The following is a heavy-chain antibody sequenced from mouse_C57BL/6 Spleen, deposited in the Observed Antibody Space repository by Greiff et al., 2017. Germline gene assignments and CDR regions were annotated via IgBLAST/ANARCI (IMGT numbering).Heavy chain of an antibody. D-gene: IGHD1-1*01. CDR3: AITTVVATGAMDY. Sequence: VKLQESGPELVKPGASVKISCKASGYAFSSSWMNWVKQRPGKGLEWIGRIYPGDGDTNYNGKFKGKATLTADKSSSTAYMQLSSLTSEDSAVYFCAITTVVATGAMDYWGQGTSVTVSS. J-gene: IGHJ4*01. CDR1: GYAFSSSW. CDR2: IYPGDGDT. V-gene: IGHV1-82*01.